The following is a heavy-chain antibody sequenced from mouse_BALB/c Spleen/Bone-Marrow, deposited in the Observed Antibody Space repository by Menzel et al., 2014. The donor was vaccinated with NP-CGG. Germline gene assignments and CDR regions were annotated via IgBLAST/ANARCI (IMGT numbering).Heavy chain of an antibody. J-gene: IGHJ3*01. Sequence: QVQLQQSGAELVKPGAPVKLSCKASGYTFTSYWMNWVKQRPGRGLEWIGRIDPSDSETHYNQKFKDKATLTVDKSSSTAYIQLSSLTSEDSAVYYCARRGYGYGFAYWGQETLVTVSA. V-gene: IGHV1-69*02. D-gene: IGHD1-2*01. CDR2: IDPSDSET. CDR3: ARRGYGYGFAY. CDR1: GYTFTSYW.